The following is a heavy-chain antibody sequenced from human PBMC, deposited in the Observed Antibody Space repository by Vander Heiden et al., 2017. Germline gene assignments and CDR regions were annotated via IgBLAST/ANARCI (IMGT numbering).Heavy chain of an antibody. CDR1: GFSLSTARMG. Sequence: QVTLKESGPVLVKPTETLTLTCTVSGFSLSTARMGVSWIRQPPGKTLEWLAHIFSNDEKSYSTSLKSRLTISKDTSKSQVVLTMTNMDPVDTATYYCARTVLPFMDRNWFDPWGQGTLVTVSS. CDR2: IFSNDEK. D-gene: IGHD3-10*01. J-gene: IGHJ5*02. V-gene: IGHV2-26*01. CDR3: ARTVLPFMDRNWFDP.